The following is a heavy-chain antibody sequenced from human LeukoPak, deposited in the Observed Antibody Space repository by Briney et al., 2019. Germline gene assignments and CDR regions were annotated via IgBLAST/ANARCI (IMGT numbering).Heavy chain of an antibody. V-gene: IGHV3-23*01. J-gene: IGHJ5*02. D-gene: IGHD5-18*01. CDR2: ISGSGGST. CDR3: ARVGYGYRGNWFDP. Sequence: GGSLRLSCAASGFTFSSYGMSWVRKAPGKGLEWVSTISGSGGSTYYADSVKDRFTISRDNSKNTVYLQMNNLRPEDTALYYCARVGYGYRGNWFDPWGQGTLVTVSS. CDR1: GFTFSSYG.